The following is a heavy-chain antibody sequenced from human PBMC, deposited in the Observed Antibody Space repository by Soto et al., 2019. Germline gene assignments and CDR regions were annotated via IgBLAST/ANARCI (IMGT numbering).Heavy chain of an antibody. D-gene: IGHD1-1*01. V-gene: IGHV1-69*12. CDR1: GGTFRTSA. J-gene: IGHJ6*02. CDR2: IMPVFRRP. Sequence: QVQLVQSGAEVTKPGSSVKVSCKASGGTFRTSAISWVRQAPGQGLEWVGGIMPVFRRPKYAQNFQDRVTITADESTSTAYMELSSLRSDDTAVYYCARDKARLQLGGNYYYSLDVWGQGTVVTVSS. CDR3: ARDKARLQLGGNYYYSLDV.